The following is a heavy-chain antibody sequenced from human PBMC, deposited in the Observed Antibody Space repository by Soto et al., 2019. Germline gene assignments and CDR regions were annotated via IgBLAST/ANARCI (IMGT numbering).Heavy chain of an antibody. V-gene: IGHV4-31*03. J-gene: IGHJ5*02. CDR2: IYVTGAA. CDR1: GGSISSDGYY. D-gene: IGHD2-21*01. CDR3: ARLRIATNNYKWFDP. Sequence: SETLSLTCTVSGGSISSDGYYWSWIRQHPGKGLEWIGHIYVTGAADYNPSLKNRVTISVDTSKSQFSLNLRLVTAADTAVYYCARLRIATNNYKWFDPWGQGTLVTVSS.